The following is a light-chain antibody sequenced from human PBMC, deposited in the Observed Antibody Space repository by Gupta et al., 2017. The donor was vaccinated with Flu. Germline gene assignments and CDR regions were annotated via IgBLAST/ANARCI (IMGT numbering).Light chain of an antibody. J-gene: IGKJ5*01. V-gene: IGKV1-5*03. CDR1: QSIGDW. CDR3: QQYNSYSTVT. Sequence: DIQMTQSPSTLSASVGDRVTIACRASQSIGDWLAWYQQKPGKAPRLLIYKASRLESGVPSRFSGSGYGTEFTLTISSRQPDDIATYYCQQYNSYSTVTFGQGTRLEIK. CDR2: KAS.